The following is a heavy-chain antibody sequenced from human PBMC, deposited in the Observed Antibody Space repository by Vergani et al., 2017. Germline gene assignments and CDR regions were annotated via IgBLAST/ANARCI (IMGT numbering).Heavy chain of an antibody. J-gene: IGHJ4*01. D-gene: IGHD2/OR15-2a*01. CDR2: ISGPGLSA. CDR3: VKDKIDLSSYFFDS. CDR1: GFTFSNSA. V-gene: IGHV3-23*01. Sequence: EVHLLESGGGLVQSGGSLRLSCAASGFTFSNSAVSWVRQVPGRGLAWVSSISGPGLSAYYADSVKGRFSISRDNSKNTVFLQMHSPRAEDTAIYYCVKDKIDLSSYFFDSWGHGILVTVSS.